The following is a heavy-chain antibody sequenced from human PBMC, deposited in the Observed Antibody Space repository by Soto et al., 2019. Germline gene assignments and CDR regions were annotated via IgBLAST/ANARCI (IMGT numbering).Heavy chain of an antibody. D-gene: IGHD3-10*01. Sequence: QVQLQESGPGLVKPSQTLSLTCTVSGVSISSGGYYWSWIRQHPGKGLEWIGYIYYSGSTYYNPSLKVRVTMSLDTSKDQFSLKMSYVTAADTAVYYCARSINPWGQGTLVTVSS. V-gene: IGHV4-31*03. CDR1: GVSISSGGYY. CDR2: IYYSGST. CDR3: ARSINP. J-gene: IGHJ5*02.